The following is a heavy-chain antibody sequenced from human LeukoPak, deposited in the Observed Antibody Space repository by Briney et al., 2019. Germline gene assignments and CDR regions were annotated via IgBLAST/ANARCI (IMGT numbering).Heavy chain of an antibody. D-gene: IGHD5-12*01. V-gene: IGHV4-59*01. CDR2: IYHSGST. CDR1: GGSISTYY. J-gene: IGHJ4*02. CDR3: ARGGGYASPIGY. Sequence: TSETLSLTCTLSGGSISTYYWSWIRQPPGKGLEWIGYIYHSGSTNYNPSLKSRVTISVDTSKNQFSLKLSSVTAADTAVYYCARGGGYASPIGYWDQGALVTVSS.